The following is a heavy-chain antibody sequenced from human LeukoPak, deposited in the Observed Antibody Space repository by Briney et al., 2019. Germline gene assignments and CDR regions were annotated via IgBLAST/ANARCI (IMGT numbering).Heavy chain of an antibody. V-gene: IGHV4-61*08. CDR3: ARNRVVGAPNFDY. D-gene: IGHD1-26*01. Sequence: SETLSLTCTVSGDSISNGGYFWSWIRQHPGKGLEWIGYIYYSGSTNYNPSLKSRVTISLDTSKNQFSLRLTSVTAADTAVYYCARNRVVGAPNFDYWGQGTLVTVFS. CDR1: GDSISNGGYF. J-gene: IGHJ4*02. CDR2: IYYSGST.